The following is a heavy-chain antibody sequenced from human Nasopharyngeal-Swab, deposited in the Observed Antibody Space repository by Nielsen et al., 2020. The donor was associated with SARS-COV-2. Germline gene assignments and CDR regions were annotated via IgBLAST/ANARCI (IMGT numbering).Heavy chain of an antibody. CDR1: GYTFTSYG. V-gene: IGHV7-4-1*02. J-gene: IGHJ3*02. CDR2: INTNTGNP. Sequence: ASVKVSCKASGYTFTSYGISWVRQAPGQGLEWMGWINTNTGNPTYAQGFTGRFVFSLDTSVSTAYLQISSLKAEDTAVYYCARGDSPDNYYDSSGYAFDIWGQGTMVTVSS. D-gene: IGHD3-22*01. CDR3: ARGDSPDNYYDSSGYAFDI.